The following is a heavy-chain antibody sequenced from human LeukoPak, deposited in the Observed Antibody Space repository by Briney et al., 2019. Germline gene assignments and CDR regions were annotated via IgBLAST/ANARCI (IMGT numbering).Heavy chain of an antibody. V-gene: IGHV3-30*02. CDR1: GFAFSSYG. CDR3: ANNPGTQGGL. Sequence: GGSLRLSCAASGFAFSSYGMHWVRQAPGKGLEWVAFIRYDGSNKYYADSVKGRFTISRDNSKNTLYLQMNSLGAEDTAVYYCANNPGTQGGLWGQGTMVTVSS. D-gene: IGHD1-26*01. J-gene: IGHJ3*01. CDR2: IRYDGSNK.